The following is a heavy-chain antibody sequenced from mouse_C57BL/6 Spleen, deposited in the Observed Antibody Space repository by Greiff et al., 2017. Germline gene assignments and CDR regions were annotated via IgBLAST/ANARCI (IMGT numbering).Heavy chain of an antibody. CDR1: GYSFTDYN. J-gene: IGHJ4*01. V-gene: IGHV1-39*01. CDR2: INPNYGTT. CDR3: ARRGDSSGYYAMDY. D-gene: IGHD3-2*02. Sequence: EVQLQQSGPELVKPGASVKISCKASGYSFTDYNMNWVRQSNGKSLEWIGVINPNYGTTSYNQKFKGKATLTVDQSSSTAYMQLNSLTSEDSAVYYCARRGDSSGYYAMDYWGQGTSVTVSS.